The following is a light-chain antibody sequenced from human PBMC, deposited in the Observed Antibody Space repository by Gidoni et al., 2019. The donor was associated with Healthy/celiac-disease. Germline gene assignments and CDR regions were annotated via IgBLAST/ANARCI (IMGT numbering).Light chain of an antibody. CDR1: QSVLYSSKNKNY. CDR3: QQYYSTPVT. V-gene: IGKV4-1*01. J-gene: IGKJ1*01. CDR2: WAS. Sequence: DIVMTQSPDSLAVSLGERASINCKSSQSVLYSSKNKNYLAWYQQKPGQPPKLLIYWASTRESGVPDRFSGSGSGTDFTLTISRLQAEDVAVYSCQQYYSTPVTFGQGTKVEIK.